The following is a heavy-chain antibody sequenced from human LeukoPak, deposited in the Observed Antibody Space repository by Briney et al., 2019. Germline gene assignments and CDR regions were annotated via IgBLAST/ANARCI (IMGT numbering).Heavy chain of an antibody. V-gene: IGHV4-59*01. CDR1: GGSISSYY. J-gene: IGHJ5*02. CDR2: IYYSGST. Sequence: SETLSLTCSVSGGSISSYYWSWIRQPPGKGLEWIGYIYYSGSTNYNPSLKSRVTISVDTSKNQFSLKLSSVTAADTAVYYCARGGYSMAARWFDPWGQGTLVTVSS. D-gene: IGHD4-11*01. CDR3: ARGGYSMAARWFDP.